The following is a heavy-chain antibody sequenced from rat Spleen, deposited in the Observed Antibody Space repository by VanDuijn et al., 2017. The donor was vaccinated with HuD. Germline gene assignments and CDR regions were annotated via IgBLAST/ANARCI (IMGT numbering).Heavy chain of an antibody. Sequence: QVQLKESGPGLVQPSQTLSLTCTVSGFSLTSYHVSWVRQPSGKGPEWMGRMWYDGDTAYNSALKSRLSISRDTSKSQVFLKMNSLQSEDTATYYCAREGYYDGSYYYDVMDAWGQGTSVTVSS. D-gene: IGHD1-12*02. CDR1: GFSLTSYH. V-gene: IGHV2-32*01. CDR3: AREGYYDGSYYYDVMDA. J-gene: IGHJ4*01. CDR2: MWYDGDT.